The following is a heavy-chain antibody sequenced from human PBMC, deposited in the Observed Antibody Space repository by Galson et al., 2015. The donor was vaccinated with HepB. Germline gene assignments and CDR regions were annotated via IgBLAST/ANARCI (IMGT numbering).Heavy chain of an antibody. CDR2: TYYRARRYS. V-gene: IGHV6-1*01. J-gene: IGHJ6*02. CDR3: ARVPGTIYDYVMDV. CDR1: GDSVSNNNAA. Sequence: CAISGDSVSNNNAAWNWIRQSPSRGLEWLGRTYYRARRYSDYAVSVRSRIIINADTSKNQFSLQLNSVTPEDTAVYYCARVPGTIYDYVMDVWGQGTTVTVSS. D-gene: IGHD6-13*01.